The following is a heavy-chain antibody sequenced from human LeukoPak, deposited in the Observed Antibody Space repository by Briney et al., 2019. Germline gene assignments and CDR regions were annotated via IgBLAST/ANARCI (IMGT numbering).Heavy chain of an antibody. CDR2: IIPIFGTA. Sequence: SVKVSCKASGGTFSSYAISWVRQAPGQGLEWMGGIIPIFGTANYAQKFQGRVTITTDESTSTAYMELSSLRSEDTAVYYCASESTSGSYGGYFDYWGQGTLVTVSS. V-gene: IGHV1-69*05. CDR3: ASESTSGSYGGYFDY. CDR1: GGTFSSYA. D-gene: IGHD1-26*01. J-gene: IGHJ4*02.